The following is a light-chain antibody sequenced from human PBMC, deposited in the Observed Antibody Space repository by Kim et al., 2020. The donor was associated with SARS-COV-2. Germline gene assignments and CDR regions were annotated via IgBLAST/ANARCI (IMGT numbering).Light chain of an antibody. J-gene: IGKJ1*01. CDR1: QGIANK. CDR2: AAS. Sequence: ASVGERVIITCRASQGIANKVAWFQQKPGKAPKSLIYAASSLESGVPSRFSGSGSGTDFILTISSLQPEDYATYYCQQYDGYPRTFGQGTKVDIK. CDR3: QQYDGYPRT. V-gene: IGKV1-16*01.